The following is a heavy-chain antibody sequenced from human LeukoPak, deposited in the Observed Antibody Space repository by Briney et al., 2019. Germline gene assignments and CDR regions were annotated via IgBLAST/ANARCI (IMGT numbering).Heavy chain of an antibody. CDR2: IYTSGST. V-gene: IGHV4-61*02. Sequence: SETLSLTCTVSGGSISSGSYYWSWIRQPAGKGLEWIGRIYTSGSTNYNPSLKSRVTISIDTSKNQFSLWLSSVTAADTAVYYCARKHTSGWVNWFDPWGQGTLVTVSS. CDR1: GGSISSGSYY. CDR3: ARKHTSGWVNWFDP. D-gene: IGHD6-19*01. J-gene: IGHJ5*02.